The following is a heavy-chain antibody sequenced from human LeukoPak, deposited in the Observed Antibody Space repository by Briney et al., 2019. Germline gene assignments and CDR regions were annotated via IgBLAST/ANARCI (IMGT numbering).Heavy chain of an antibody. V-gene: IGHV1-2*06. D-gene: IGHD4-17*01. CDR1: GYTFTDYF. J-gene: IGHJ4*02. CDR3: ARAGPVTTTGRPNDY. CDR2: INPNSGGT. Sequence: ASVKVSCKASGYTFTDYFIHWVRQAPGQGLEWMGPINPNSGGTKFEQKFQGRVTMTRDTSISTANMELIRLTSDDTAVYYCARAGPVTTTGRPNDYWGQGTLVTVSS.